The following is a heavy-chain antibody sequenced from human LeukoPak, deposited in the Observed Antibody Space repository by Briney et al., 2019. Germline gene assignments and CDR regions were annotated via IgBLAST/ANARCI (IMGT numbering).Heavy chain of an antibody. CDR2: INPNSGGT. Sequence: GASVKVSCKASGYTFTGYYMHWVRQAPGQGLEWMGWINPNSGGTNYAQKFQGRVTMTRDTSISTAYMELSRLRSDDTAVYFCARGGSSWYYYSMDVWGKGTTVTISS. CDR1: GYTFTGYY. D-gene: IGHD1-26*01. CDR3: ARGGSSWYYYSMDV. J-gene: IGHJ6*03. V-gene: IGHV1-2*02.